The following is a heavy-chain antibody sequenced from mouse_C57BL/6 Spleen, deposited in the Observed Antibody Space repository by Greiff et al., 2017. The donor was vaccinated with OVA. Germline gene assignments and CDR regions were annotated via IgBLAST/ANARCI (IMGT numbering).Heavy chain of an antibody. Sequence: QVQLQQSGAELVKPGASVKISCKASGYAFSSYWMNWVKQRPGKGLEWIGQIYPGDGDTNYNGKFKGKATLTADKSSSTAYMQLSSLTSEDSAVYFCAPSNWDVDWYFDVWGTGTTVTVSS. J-gene: IGHJ1*03. D-gene: IGHD4-1*01. V-gene: IGHV1-80*01. CDR2: IYPGDGDT. CDR1: GYAFSSYW. CDR3: APSNWDVDWYFDV.